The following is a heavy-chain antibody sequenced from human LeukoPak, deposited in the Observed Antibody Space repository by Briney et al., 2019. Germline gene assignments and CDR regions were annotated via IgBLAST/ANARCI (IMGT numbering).Heavy chain of an antibody. CDR1: GYTFTGYY. V-gene: IGHV1-2*02. J-gene: IGHJ3*02. D-gene: IGHD4-11*01. CDR3: ARVRYSSDAFDI. Sequence: ASVKVSCKASGYTFTGYYMHWVRQAPGQGLEWMRWINPNTGGGTNYAQKFQGRVTMTRDTSINTAYMELSRLRSDDTAVYYCARVRYSSDAFDIWGQGTMLTVSS. CDR2: INPNTGGGT.